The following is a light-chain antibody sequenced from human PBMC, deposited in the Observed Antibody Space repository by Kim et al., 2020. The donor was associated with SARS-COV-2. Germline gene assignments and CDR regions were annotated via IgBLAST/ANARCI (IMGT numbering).Light chain of an antibody. CDR1: KLGDKY. Sequence: SYELTQPPSVSVSQGQTASITCSGDKLGDKYACWYQQKPGQSPVLVIYQDSKRPSGIPERFSGSNSGNTATLTISGTQAMDEADYYCQAWDSSSWVFGGG. CDR3: QAWDSSSWV. CDR2: QDS. J-gene: IGLJ3*02. V-gene: IGLV3-1*01.